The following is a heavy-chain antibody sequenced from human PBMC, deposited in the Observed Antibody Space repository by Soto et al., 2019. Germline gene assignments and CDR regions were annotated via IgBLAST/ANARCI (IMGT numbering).Heavy chain of an antibody. J-gene: IGHJ3*02. CDR3: ARDGDSSSPFDI. V-gene: IGHV1-2*02. CDR1: GYTFTGNY. Sequence: QVQLVQSGAEVKKPGASVKVSCKASGYTFTGNYMHWVRQAPGQGLEWMGWINPNSGGTNYAQKFQGRVTVTRDTSISTAYMELSRLRSNDTSVYYCARDGDSSSPFDIWGQGTMVTVSS. D-gene: IGHD6-6*01. CDR2: INPNSGGT.